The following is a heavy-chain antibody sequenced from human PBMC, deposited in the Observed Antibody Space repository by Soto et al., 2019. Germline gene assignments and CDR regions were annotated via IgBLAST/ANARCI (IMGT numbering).Heavy chain of an antibody. CDR3: ARGDGDYYDGNGYLGRH. CDR1: GFTFSSYW. CDR2: IKSDGRGT. J-gene: IGHJ4*02. D-gene: IGHD3-22*01. V-gene: IGHV3-74*01. Sequence: EVQLVESGGGLVQPGGSLTLSCAASGFTFSSYWMHWVGQAPGKGLVWVSRIKSDGRGTRYADSVKGRLTISRDNARNTLNLQINSPRAEDTAVYFCARGDGDYYDGNGYLGRHWGQGTLVTVSS.